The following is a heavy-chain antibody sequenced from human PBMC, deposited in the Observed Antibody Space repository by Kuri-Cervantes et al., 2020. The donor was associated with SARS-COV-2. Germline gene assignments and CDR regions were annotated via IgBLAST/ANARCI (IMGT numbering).Heavy chain of an antibody. CDR1: GYSFTSYW. CDR3: ARWLTGARDAFDI. V-gene: IGHV1-18*04. D-gene: IGHD7-27*01. J-gene: IGHJ3*02. CDR2: ISAYNGNT. Sequence: GGSLRLSCKGSGYSFTSYWIGWVRQAPGQGLEWMGWISAYNGNTNYAQILQGRITMTTDTSTSTAYMELRSLRSEDTAVYYCARWLTGARDAFDIWGQGTMVTDSS.